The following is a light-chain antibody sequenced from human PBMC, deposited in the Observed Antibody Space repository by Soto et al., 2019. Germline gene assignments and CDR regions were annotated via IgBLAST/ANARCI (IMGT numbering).Light chain of an antibody. CDR3: EQYNNWPYT. CDR1: QSISGN. Sequence: VLTQSPATLSVSLGERATLSCRASQSISGNVAWYQKKPGQTPSLLIYYASTRATGITARFSGSGSGTDFTLTISGLQSEDIAVYYCEQYNNWPYTFGQGTKVDIK. CDR2: YAS. V-gene: IGKV3-15*01. J-gene: IGKJ2*01.